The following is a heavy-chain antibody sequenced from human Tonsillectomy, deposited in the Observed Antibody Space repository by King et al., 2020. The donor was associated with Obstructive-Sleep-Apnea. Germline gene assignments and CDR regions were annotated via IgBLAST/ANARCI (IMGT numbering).Heavy chain of an antibody. Sequence: VQLQESGPGLVRPSQTLSLTCTVSGGSINSGDYYWSWIRQTPGKGLEWIGYISTSGTTYYSPSLRSRVTMSGDTSKNQFSLKVNSVTAADTAVYYCARERRSSGSQYWGQGTLVTVSS. CDR2: ISTSGTT. V-gene: IGHV4-30-4*01. CDR1: GGSINSGDYY. J-gene: IGHJ4*02. CDR3: ARERRSSGSQY. D-gene: IGHD3-22*01.